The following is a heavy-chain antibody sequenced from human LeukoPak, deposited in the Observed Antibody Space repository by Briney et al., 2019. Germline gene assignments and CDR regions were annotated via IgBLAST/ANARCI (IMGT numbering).Heavy chain of an antibody. CDR3: AKALRGWNYFAFDI. D-gene: IGHD1-7*01. J-gene: IGHJ3*02. Sequence: GGSLRLSCAASGFTFSGYAMSWVRQAPGKGLEWVSAISGSGGSTYYADSVKGRLTISRDNSKNTLYLQMNSLRAEDTAVYYCAKALRGWNYFAFDIWGQGTMVTVSS. V-gene: IGHV3-23*01. CDR1: GFTFSGYA. CDR2: ISGSGGST.